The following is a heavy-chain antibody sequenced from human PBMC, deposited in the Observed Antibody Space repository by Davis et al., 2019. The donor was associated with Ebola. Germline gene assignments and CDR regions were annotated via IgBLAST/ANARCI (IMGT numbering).Heavy chain of an antibody. CDR2: MNPNSGNT. V-gene: IGHV1-8*01. Sequence: ASVKVSCKASGYTFTSYDINWVRQATGQGLEWMGWMNPNSGNTGYAQKFQGRVTMTRNTSISTAYMELSSLRSEDTAVYYCASVVYNWNYFSAYYYYYGMDVWGQGTTVTVSS. CDR1: GYTFTSYD. D-gene: IGHD1-7*01. CDR3: ASVVYNWNYFSAYYYYYGMDV. J-gene: IGHJ6*01.